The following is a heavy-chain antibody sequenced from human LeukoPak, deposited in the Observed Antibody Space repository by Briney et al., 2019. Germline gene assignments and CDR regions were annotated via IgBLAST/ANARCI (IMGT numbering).Heavy chain of an antibody. CDR2: ISSSSSYI. V-gene: IGHV3-21*01. CDR3: ARDYDISAFDI. J-gene: IGHJ3*02. Sequence: GGSLRLSCAASGFTFSSYSMNWVPQAPGKGLEWVSSISSSSSYIYYADSVKGRFTISRDNAKNSLYLQMNSLRAEDTAVYYCARDYDISAFDIWGQGTMVTVSS. CDR1: GFTFSSYS. D-gene: IGHD3-9*01.